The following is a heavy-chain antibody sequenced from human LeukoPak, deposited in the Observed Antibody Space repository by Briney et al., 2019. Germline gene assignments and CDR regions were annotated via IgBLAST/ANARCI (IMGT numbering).Heavy chain of an antibody. CDR1: GFTFSSYA. CDR3: ARGPTPYYDSSGYYSFPTLIDY. CDR2: ISSNGGST. J-gene: IGHJ4*02. D-gene: IGHD3-22*01. Sequence: QPGGSLRLSCAASGFTFSSYAMHWVRQAPGKGLEYVSAISSNGGSTYYANSVKGRFTISRDNSENTLYLQMGSLRAEDMAVYYCARGPTPYYDSSGYYSFPTLIDYWGQGTLVTVSS. V-gene: IGHV3-64*01.